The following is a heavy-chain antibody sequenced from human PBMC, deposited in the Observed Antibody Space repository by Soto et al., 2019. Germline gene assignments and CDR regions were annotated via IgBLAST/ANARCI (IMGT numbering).Heavy chain of an antibody. CDR3: ARDGKVDGCNQAYYFDY. Sequence: QVQLVQSGAEVKKPGSSVKVSCKASGGTFSSYAISWVRQAPGQGLEWMGGIIPIFGTANYAQKFQGRVTITADESTSPAYGELSSLRSEDTVVYYCARDGKVDGCNQAYYFDYWGQGTLVTVSS. J-gene: IGHJ4*02. D-gene: IGHD6-19*01. CDR2: IIPIFGTA. V-gene: IGHV1-69*01. CDR1: GGTFSSYA.